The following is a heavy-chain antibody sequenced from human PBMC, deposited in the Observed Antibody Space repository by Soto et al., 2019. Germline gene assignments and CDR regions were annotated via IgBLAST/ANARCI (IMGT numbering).Heavy chain of an antibody. CDR3: ARAFGSTMPSLF. V-gene: IGHV4-59*01. D-gene: IGHD3-16*02. CDR2: IYYTGST. Sequence: ASETLSLTCTVSGGPISSYYWNWIRQPPGKGLEWIGYIYYTGSTNYNPSLKSRVTISVDTSKNQFSLKLSSVTAADTAVYFCARAFGSTMPSLFWGQGTLVTVSS. J-gene: IGHJ4*02. CDR1: GGPISSYY.